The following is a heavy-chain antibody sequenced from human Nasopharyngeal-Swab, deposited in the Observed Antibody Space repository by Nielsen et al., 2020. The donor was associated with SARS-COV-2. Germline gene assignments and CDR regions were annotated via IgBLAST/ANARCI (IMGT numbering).Heavy chain of an antibody. CDR1: GSSFTSYW. J-gene: IGHJ6*03. CDR3: ARHQVGYSYGSYYYYMDV. Sequence: GESLKISCKGSGSSFTSYWIGWVRQMPGKGLEWMGIIYPGDSDTRYSPSFQGQVTISADKSISTAYLQWSSLKASDTAMYYCARHQVGYSYGSYYYYMDVWGKGTTVTVSS. V-gene: IGHV5-51*01. D-gene: IGHD5-18*01. CDR2: IYPGDSDT.